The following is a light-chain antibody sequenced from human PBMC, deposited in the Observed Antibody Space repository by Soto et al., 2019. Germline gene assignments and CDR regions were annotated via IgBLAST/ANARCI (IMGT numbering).Light chain of an antibody. V-gene: IGKV3-20*01. CDR2: GAS. CDR3: QQYGSSPLT. Sequence: EIVLTQSPGTLSLSPGERDTLSCRASQSVSKSYLAWYQRKPGQAPRLLIYGASSRATGIPDRFSGSGSGTDFTLTISRLEPEDLAVYYCQQYGSSPLTFGGGTKVEIK. CDR1: QSVSKSY. J-gene: IGKJ4*01.